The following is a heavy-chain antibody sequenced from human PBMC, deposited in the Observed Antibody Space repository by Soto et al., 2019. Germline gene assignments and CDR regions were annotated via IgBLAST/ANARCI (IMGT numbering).Heavy chain of an antibody. CDR3: ARSSSIAVYYYYMDV. Sequence: SETLSLTCTVSGGSVSSGSYYWSWIRQPPGKGLEWIGYIYYSGSTNYNPSLKSRVTISVDTSKNQFSLKLSSVTAADTAVYYCARSSSIAVYYYYMDVWGKGTTVTVSS. D-gene: IGHD6-6*01. J-gene: IGHJ6*03. V-gene: IGHV4-61*01. CDR2: IYYSGST. CDR1: GGSVSSGSYY.